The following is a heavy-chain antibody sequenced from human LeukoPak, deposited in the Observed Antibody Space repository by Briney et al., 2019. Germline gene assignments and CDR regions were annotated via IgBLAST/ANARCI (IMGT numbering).Heavy chain of an antibody. CDR2: IYYSGST. J-gene: IGHJ4*02. CDR3: ARHRPSSSWYYFDY. V-gene: IGHV4-59*08. CDR1: GGSISSYY. D-gene: IGHD6-13*01. Sequence: SETLSLTCTVSGGSISSYYWSWIRQPPRKGLEWIGYIYYSGSTNYNPSLKSRVTISVDTSKNQFSLKLSSVTAADTAVYYCARHRPSSSWYYFDYWGQGTLVTVSS.